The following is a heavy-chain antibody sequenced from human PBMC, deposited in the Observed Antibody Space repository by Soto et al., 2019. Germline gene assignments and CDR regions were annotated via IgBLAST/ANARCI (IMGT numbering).Heavy chain of an antibody. CDR1: GFTFSSYA. CDR2: ISYDGSNK. V-gene: IGHV3-30-3*01. Sequence: GGSLRLSCAASGFTFSSYAMHWVRQAPGKGLEWVAVISYDGSNKYYADSVKGRFTISRDNSKNTLYLQMNSLRAEDTAVYYCARDEQSDTRWVYGMDVWGQGTTVTVSS. J-gene: IGHJ6*02. D-gene: IGHD5-18*01. CDR3: ARDEQSDTRWVYGMDV.